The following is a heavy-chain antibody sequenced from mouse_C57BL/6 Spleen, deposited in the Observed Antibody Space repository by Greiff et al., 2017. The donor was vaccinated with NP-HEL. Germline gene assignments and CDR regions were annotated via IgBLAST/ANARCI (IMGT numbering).Heavy chain of an antibody. CDR3: ARGDYWEVDY. Sequence: ESGPGLVKPSQSLSLTCSVTGYSITSGYYWNWIRQFPGNKLEWMGYISYDGSNNYNPSLKNRISITRDTSKNQFFLKLNSVTTEDTATYYCARGDYWEVDYWGQGTTLTVSS. CDR1: GYSITSGYY. CDR2: ISYDGSN. V-gene: IGHV3-6*01. J-gene: IGHJ2*01. D-gene: IGHD2-4*01.